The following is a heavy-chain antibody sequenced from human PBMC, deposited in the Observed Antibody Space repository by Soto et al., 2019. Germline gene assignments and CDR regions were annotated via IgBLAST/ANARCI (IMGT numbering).Heavy chain of an antibody. Sequence: QVQLVQSGAEVKKPGSSVKVSCKASGGTFSSYTISWVRQAPGQGLEWMGRIIPILGIANYAQKFQGRVTITAXXSXSXXYMELSSLRSEDTAVYYCARDLFRDYDILTGYYNYWGQGTLVTVSS. CDR1: GGTFSSYT. CDR3: ARDLFRDYDILTGYYNY. V-gene: IGHV1-69*08. J-gene: IGHJ4*02. CDR2: IIPILGIA. D-gene: IGHD3-9*01.